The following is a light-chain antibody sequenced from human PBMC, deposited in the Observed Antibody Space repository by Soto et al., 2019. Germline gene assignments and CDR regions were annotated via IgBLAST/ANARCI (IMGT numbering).Light chain of an antibody. Sequence: EIVLTQSPGILSLSPGERASLSCGASQSISSSFLAWYQQKPGQAPRLLIYGASTRATGIPARFSGSGSGTEFTLTISSLQSEDFAVYYCQQYNNWPPLTFGQGTRLEIK. V-gene: IGKV3D-15*01. CDR3: QQYNNWPPLT. CDR1: QSISSS. J-gene: IGKJ5*01. CDR2: GAS.